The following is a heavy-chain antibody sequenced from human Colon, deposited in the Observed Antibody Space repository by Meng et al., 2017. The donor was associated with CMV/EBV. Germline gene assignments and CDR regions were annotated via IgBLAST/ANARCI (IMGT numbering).Heavy chain of an antibody. V-gene: IGHV6-1*01. CDR1: VDSVSSNSAA. D-gene: IGHD3-22*01. CDR3: ARDPGISVVIAFDF. J-gene: IGHJ4*02. Sequence: QVPLQQSGPGLVKPSXXLXLTXAXXVDSVSSNSAAWNWIRQSPSRCREWLGRTYVRSKWYNDYAVSVTGRITINPDTSKNQFSLHLNSMTPEDTAVYYCARDPGISVVIAFDFWGQGTLGTVSS. CDR2: TYVRSKWYN.